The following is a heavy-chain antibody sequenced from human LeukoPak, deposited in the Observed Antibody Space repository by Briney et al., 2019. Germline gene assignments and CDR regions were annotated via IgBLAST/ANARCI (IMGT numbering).Heavy chain of an antibody. CDR1: GYTLTELS. CDR3: ATDSDPWGPAAGTIDY. J-gene: IGHJ4*02. D-gene: IGHD6-13*01. V-gene: IGHV1-24*01. CDR2: FDPEDGET. Sequence: ASVKVSCKVSGYTLTELSMHWVRQAPGKGLEWMGGFDPEDGETIYAQKFQGRATMTEDTSTDTAYMELNSLRSEDTAVYYCATDSDPWGPAAGTIDYWGQGTLVTVSS.